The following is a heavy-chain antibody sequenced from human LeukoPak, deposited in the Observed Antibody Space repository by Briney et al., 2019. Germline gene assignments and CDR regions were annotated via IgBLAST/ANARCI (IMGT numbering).Heavy chain of an antibody. CDR2: INHSGST. CDR3: ARGSLYYYGSGDWFDP. Sequence: SETLSLTCAVYGVSFSGYYWSWIRQPPGKGLEWIGEINHSGSTNYNPSLKSRVTISVDTSKNQFSLKLSSVTAADTAVYYCARGSLYYYGSGDWFDPWGQGTLVTVSS. CDR1: GVSFSGYY. V-gene: IGHV4-34*01. D-gene: IGHD3-10*01. J-gene: IGHJ5*02.